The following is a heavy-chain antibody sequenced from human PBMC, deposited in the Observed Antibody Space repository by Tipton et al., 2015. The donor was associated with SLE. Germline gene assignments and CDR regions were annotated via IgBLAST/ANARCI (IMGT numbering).Heavy chain of an antibody. J-gene: IGHJ5*02. V-gene: IGHV4-59*01. CDR3: ARHVRGVAGWFDP. Sequence: TLSLTCTVSGVSINSFYWSWIRQPPGKGLEWIGYIFSSGNTYYNPSLNSRVTVSVDTSKNQFSLNLNSVTAADTAVYYCARHVRGVAGWFDPWGQGTLVTVSS. CDR1: GVSINSFY. D-gene: IGHD3-10*01. CDR2: IFSSGNT.